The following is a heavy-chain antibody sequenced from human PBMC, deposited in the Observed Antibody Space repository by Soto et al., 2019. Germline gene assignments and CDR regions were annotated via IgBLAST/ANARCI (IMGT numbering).Heavy chain of an antibody. CDR3: AREHIVLVPAAHYYYGMDV. D-gene: IGHD2-2*01. V-gene: IGHV4-31*03. CDR1: GGSISSGGYY. CDR2: ISYSGST. J-gene: IGHJ6*02. Sequence: QVQLQESGPGLVKPSQTLSLTCTVSGGSISSGGYYWSWSRQHPGKGLEWIGYISYSGSTYYNPSLKSRVTISVDTSKNPFSLKLSSVTAADTAVYYCAREHIVLVPAAHYYYGMDVWGQGTTVTVSS.